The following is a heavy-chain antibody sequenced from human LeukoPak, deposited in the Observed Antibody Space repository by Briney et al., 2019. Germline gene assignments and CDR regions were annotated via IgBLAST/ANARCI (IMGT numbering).Heavy chain of an antibody. V-gene: IGHV1-46*01. D-gene: IGHD5-24*01. CDR3: ARDLVDRDGPYAFDI. J-gene: IGHJ3*02. CDR1: GYTFTSYY. CDR2: INPSGGST. Sequence: GASVKVSCKASGYTFTSYYMHWVRQAPGQGLEWMGIINPSGGSTSYAQKFQGRVTMTRDTSTSTVYMELSSLRSEDTAVYYCARDLVDRDGPYAFDIWGQGTMVTVSS.